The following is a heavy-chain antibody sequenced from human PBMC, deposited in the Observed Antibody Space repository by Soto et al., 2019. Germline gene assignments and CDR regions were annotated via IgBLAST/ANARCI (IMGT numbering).Heavy chain of an antibody. V-gene: IGHV4-39*01. J-gene: IGHJ6*03. Sequence: PSETLSLTCTVSGGSISSSSYYWGWIRQPPGKGLEWIGSIYYSGSTYYNPSLKSRVTISVDTSKNQFSLKLSSVTAADTAVYYCARHVNSAGYYYYYMDVWGKGTTVTVSS. CDR3: ARHVNSAGYYYYYMDV. CDR2: IYYSGST. CDR1: GGSISSSSYY.